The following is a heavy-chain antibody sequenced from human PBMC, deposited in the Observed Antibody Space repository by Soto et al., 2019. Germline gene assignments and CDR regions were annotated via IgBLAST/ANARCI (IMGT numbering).Heavy chain of an antibody. CDR3: ARDGSSSSGYYYGMDV. CDR2: IWYDGSNK. J-gene: IGHJ6*02. CDR1: GFTFSSYG. V-gene: IGHV3-33*01. D-gene: IGHD6-6*01. Sequence: ESGGGVVQPGRSLRLSCAASGFTFSSYGMHWVRQAPGKGLEWVAVIWYDGSNKYYADSVKGRFTISRDNSKNTLYLQMNSLRAEDTAVYYCARDGSSSSGYYYGMDVWGQGTTVTVSS.